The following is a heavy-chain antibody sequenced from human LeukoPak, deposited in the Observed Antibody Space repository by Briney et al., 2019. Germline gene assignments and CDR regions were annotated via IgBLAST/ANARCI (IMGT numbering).Heavy chain of an antibody. D-gene: IGHD5-12*01. CDR2: INAGNGNT. CDR3: ARPLTALYSGYDGGYYYYGMDV. CDR1: GYTFTTCA. J-gene: IGHJ6*02. V-gene: IGHV1-3*01. Sequence: ASVKVSCKASGYTFTTCAMHWVRQAPGQRLEWMGWINAGNGNTKYSQRFQGRVTITRDTSASTAYMELSSLRSEDTAVYYCARPLTALYSGYDGGYYYYGMDVWGQGTTVTVSS.